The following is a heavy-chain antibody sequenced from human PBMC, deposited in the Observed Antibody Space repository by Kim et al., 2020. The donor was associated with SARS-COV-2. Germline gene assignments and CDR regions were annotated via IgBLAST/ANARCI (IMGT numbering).Heavy chain of an antibody. CDR1: GFTFSSYA. Sequence: GGSLRLSCAASGFTFSSYAMSWVRQAPGKGLEWVSAISGSGGSTYYADSVKGRFTISRDNSKNTLYLQMNSLRAEDTAVYYCAKAISIAAASTYYYGMDVWGQVTTVTVSS. V-gene: IGHV3-23*01. D-gene: IGHD6-13*01. CDR2: ISGSGGST. CDR3: AKAISIAAASTYYYGMDV. J-gene: IGHJ6*02.